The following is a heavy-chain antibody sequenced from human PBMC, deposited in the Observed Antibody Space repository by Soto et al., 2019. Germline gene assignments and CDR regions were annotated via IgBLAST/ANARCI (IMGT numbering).Heavy chain of an antibody. J-gene: IGHJ6*01. CDR1: GFTFSSYG. CDR3: AKELGYCISTSCYVGMGV. D-gene: IGHD2-2*01. CDR2: ISYDGSNK. Sequence: GGSLRLSCVAPGFTFSSYGMHWVRQAPGKGLEWVAVISYDGSNKYYADSVKGRFTISRDNSKNTLYLQMNSLRAEDTAVYYCAKELGYCISTSCYVGMGVWGQGNTVTGSS. V-gene: IGHV3-30*18.